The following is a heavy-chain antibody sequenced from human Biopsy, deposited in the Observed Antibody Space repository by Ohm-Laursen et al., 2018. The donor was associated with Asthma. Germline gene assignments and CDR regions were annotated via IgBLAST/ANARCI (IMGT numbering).Heavy chain of an antibody. V-gene: IGHV1-18*01. CDR1: GYTFNSAG. Sequence: ASVKVSCKTSGYTFNSAGITWVRQAPGQGLEWMGWISVYNGNTKVAQKLQDRVTMITDTSTSTSYMELGSLRSDDTAVYFCARAVDYSHYYGIDVWGQGTTVTVS. D-gene: IGHD3-10*01. CDR2: ISVYNGNT. CDR3: ARAVDYSHYYGIDV. J-gene: IGHJ6*02.